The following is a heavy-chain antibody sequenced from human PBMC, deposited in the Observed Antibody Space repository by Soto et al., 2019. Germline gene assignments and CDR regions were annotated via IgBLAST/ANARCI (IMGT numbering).Heavy chain of an antibody. D-gene: IGHD3-9*01. CDR2: ITSDGSNT. Sequence: GGSLRLSCVASGLTINTYSMMWVRQAPGKGLEWVSRITSDGSNTRYADSVKGRFTISRDNAKDTLYLQMNSLRADDTAVYYCAREVYDILTGSRSFDYWGQGTLVTVSS. J-gene: IGHJ4*02. CDR1: GLTINTYS. V-gene: IGHV3-74*01. CDR3: AREVYDILTGSRSFDY.